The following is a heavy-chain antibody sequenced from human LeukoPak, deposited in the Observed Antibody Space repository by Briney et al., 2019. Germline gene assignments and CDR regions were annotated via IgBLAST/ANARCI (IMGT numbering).Heavy chain of an antibody. CDR3: AAYSSCDY. CDR1: GFTFSNYA. CDR2: ISASGSRT. Sequence: GGSLRLSCAASGFTFSNYAMSWVRQAPGEGLEWVSVISASGSRTSYADSVKGRFTVSRDNSKNTLYLQMNSLRAEDTAVYYCAAYSSCDYWGQGTLVTVSS. V-gene: IGHV3-23*01. D-gene: IGHD6-6*01. J-gene: IGHJ4*02.